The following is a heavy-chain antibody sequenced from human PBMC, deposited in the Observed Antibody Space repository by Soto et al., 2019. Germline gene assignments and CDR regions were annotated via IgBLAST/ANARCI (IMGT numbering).Heavy chain of an antibody. V-gene: IGHV3-33*01. D-gene: IGHD3-22*01. CDR1: GFTFSSYG. J-gene: IGHJ2*01. Sequence: GSLRLSCAASGFTFSSYGMHWVRQAPGKGLEWVAVIWYDGSNKYYADSVKGRFTISRDNSKNTLYLQMNSLRAEDTAVYYCARQYYYDSSGYYYRKGGHYWYFDLWGRGTLVTVSS. CDR2: IWYDGSNK. CDR3: ARQYYYDSSGYYYRKGGHYWYFDL.